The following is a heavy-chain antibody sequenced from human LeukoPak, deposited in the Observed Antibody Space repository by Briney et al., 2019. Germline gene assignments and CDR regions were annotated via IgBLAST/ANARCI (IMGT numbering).Heavy chain of an antibody. V-gene: IGHV1-8*01. Sequence: GASVKVSCKASVYTFTSYDINWVRQATGQGLEWMGWMNPNSGNTGYAQKFQGRVTMTRNTSISTAYMELSSLRSEDTAVYYCGRGTCSGGSCYCGYQHWFDPWGQGTLVTVSS. CDR3: GRGTCSGGSCYCGYQHWFDP. J-gene: IGHJ5*02. D-gene: IGHD2-15*01. CDR1: VYTFTSYD. CDR2: MNPNSGNT.